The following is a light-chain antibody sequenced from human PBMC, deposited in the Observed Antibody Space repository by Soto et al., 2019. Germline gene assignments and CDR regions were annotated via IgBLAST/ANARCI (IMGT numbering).Light chain of an antibody. V-gene: IGLV2-14*01. Sequence: QSALTQPASVSGSPGQSITISCTGTSSDVGAFNYVSWYQQYPGKAPKLMIFDVSNRPSVVSNRFSGSKSGNTASLTISGLQAEDEADYYCGSYTSTSTTFVFGTGTKLTVL. CDR2: DVS. CDR3: GSYTSTSTTFV. CDR1: SSDVGAFNY. J-gene: IGLJ1*01.